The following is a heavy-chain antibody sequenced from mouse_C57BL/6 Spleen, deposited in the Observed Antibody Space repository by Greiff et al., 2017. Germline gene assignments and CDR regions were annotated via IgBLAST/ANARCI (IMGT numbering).Heavy chain of an antibody. Sequence: QVQLQQSGPGLVQPSQSLSITCTVSGFSLTSYGVHWVRQSPGKGLEWLGVIWSGGSTDYNAAFISRLSISKDNSTSQVFFRMNRLQADDKAIYYWARQIYDGYLDYWGQGTSVTVSS. CDR1: GFSLTSYG. V-gene: IGHV2-2*01. CDR3: ARQIYDGYLDY. J-gene: IGHJ4*01. CDR2: IWSGGST. D-gene: IGHD2-3*01.